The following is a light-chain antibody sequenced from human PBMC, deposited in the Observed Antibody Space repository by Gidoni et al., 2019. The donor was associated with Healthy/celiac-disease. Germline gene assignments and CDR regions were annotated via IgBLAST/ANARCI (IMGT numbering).Light chain of an antibody. CDR3: AAWDDSLSGQV. V-gene: IGLV1-47*01. J-gene: IGLJ3*02. Sequence: QSVLTQPPSPSGTPGQRVTISCSGRSSNIGSNYVYWYQQLPGTAPKLLIYRNNQRPSGVPDRFSGSKSGTSASLAISGLRSEDEADYYCAAWDDSLSGQVFGGGTKLXVX. CDR2: RNN. CDR1: SSNIGSNY.